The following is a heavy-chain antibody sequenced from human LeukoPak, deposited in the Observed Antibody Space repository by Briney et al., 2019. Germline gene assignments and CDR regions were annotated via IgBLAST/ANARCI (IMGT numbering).Heavy chain of an antibody. CDR2: INHSGST. J-gene: IGHJ4*02. CDR3: ARRRWSSSSVIGY. V-gene: IGHV4-34*01. D-gene: IGHD6-6*01. CDR1: GGTLSGYY. Sequence: SETLTLTCGVNGGTLSGYYWIWIRQTPTQELEWIGEINHSGSTNYNPSLKSRVTISVDTSKNQFYLSLTSLTAADTAVYYCARRRWSSSSVIGYWGRGTRVTVSP.